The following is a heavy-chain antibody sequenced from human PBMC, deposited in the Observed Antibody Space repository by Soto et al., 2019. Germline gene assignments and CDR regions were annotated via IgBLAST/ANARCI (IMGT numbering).Heavy chain of an antibody. D-gene: IGHD1-26*01. CDR2: ISYSGRT. V-gene: IGHV4-39*07. J-gene: IGHJ4*02. Sequence: LSLTCTVSGASIITDNYYWVWIRQSPRRGLELIGSISYSGRTYDNPSLQSRVTISIDASKDQFSLKLTSVTTADTAVYYCARDILVGVNGFDNWGQGTLVTVSS. CDR1: GASIITDNYY. CDR3: ARDILVGVNGFDN.